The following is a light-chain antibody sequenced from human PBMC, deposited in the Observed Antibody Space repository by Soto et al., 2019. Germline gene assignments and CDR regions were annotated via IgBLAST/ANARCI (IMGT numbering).Light chain of an antibody. CDR2: EVS. V-gene: IGLV2-14*01. Sequence: QPVLTQPASVSGSPGQSITISCTGTSSDVGGYNYVSWYQQHPGKAPKLMIYEVSNRPSGVSNRFSGSKSGNTASLTISGLQAEDEADYYCSSYTSSSTWVFGGGTKLPS. CDR3: SSYTSSSTWV. J-gene: IGLJ3*02. CDR1: SSDVGGYNY.